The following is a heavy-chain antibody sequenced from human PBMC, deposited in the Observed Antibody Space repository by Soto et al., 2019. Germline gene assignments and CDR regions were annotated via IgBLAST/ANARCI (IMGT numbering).Heavy chain of an antibody. V-gene: IGHV3-33*01. CDR1: GFTFSIYG. Sequence: GGSLRLSCAASGFTFSIYGMHWVRQAPGKGLEWVALVWYDGGNKYYADSVKGRFTISRDNSKNTLYLEMSSLRADDTAVYYCARDYDYVDNGLDYWGQGTLVTVSS. J-gene: IGHJ4*02. CDR3: ARDYDYVDNGLDY. D-gene: IGHD3-16*01. CDR2: VWYDGGNK.